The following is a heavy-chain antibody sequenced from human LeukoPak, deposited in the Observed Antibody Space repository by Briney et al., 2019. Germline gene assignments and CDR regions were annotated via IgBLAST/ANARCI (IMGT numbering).Heavy chain of an antibody. CDR2: ISSNGGST. D-gene: IGHD3-22*01. V-gene: IGHV3-64*01. J-gene: IGHJ4*02. Sequence: GGSLRLSCAASGFTFSSYAMHWVRQAPGKGLEYVSAISSNGGSTYYANSVKGRFTISRDNSKNTLYLQMGSLRAEDMAVYYCARDRTYYYDSSGDYYFDYWGQGTLVTVSS. CDR3: ARDRTYYYDSSGDYYFDY. CDR1: GFTFSSYA.